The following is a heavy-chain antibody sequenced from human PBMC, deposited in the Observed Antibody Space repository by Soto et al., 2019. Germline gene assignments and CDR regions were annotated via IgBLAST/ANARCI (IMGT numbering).Heavy chain of an antibody. CDR3: ARDQPGYSYGYGLGY. CDR2: ISSSSSYI. J-gene: IGHJ4*02. CDR1: GFTFSSYS. Sequence: EVQLVESGGGLVKPGGSLRLSCAASGFTFSSYSMNWVRRAPGKGLRWVSSISSSSSYIYYADSVKGRFTISRDNAKNSLYLQMNSLRAEDTAVYYCARDQPGYSYGYGLGYWGQGTLVTVSS. D-gene: IGHD5-18*01. V-gene: IGHV3-21*01.